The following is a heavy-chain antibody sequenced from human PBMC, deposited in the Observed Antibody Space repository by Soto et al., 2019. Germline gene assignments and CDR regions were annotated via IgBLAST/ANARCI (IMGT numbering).Heavy chain of an antibody. V-gene: IGHV3-7*04. CDR1: EFTFSTWW. Sequence: EMQLVGSGGGLVQPGGALRLSCGGSEFTFSTWWMSWVRQAPGKRLAWVANINQGGSEKNYLDSVKGRFTVSRDNAKNSVYLEMNSLRVEDTAVYYCARGHYGMDVWGQGTTVTVSS. J-gene: IGHJ6*02. CDR2: INQGGSEK. CDR3: ARGHYGMDV.